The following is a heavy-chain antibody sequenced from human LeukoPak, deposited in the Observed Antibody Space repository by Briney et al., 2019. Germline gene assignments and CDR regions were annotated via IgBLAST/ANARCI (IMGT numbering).Heavy chain of an antibody. D-gene: IGHD6-13*01. CDR2: IYTSGST. V-gene: IGHV4-4*07. Sequence: PSETLSLTCTVSGGSLSSYYWSWIRQPAGKGLEWIGRIYTSGSTNYNPSLKSRVTMSVDTSKNQFSLRLSSVTAADTAVYYCARDRDSSWSYNWFDPWGQGTLVTVSS. J-gene: IGHJ5*02. CDR3: ARDRDSSWSYNWFDP. CDR1: GGSLSSYY.